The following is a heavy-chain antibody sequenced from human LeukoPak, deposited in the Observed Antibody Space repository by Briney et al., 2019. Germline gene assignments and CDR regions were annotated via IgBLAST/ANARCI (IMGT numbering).Heavy chain of an antibody. Sequence: PGGSLRLSCAGSGFTFRSYAMSGVRQAPGKGLVWVSLINSDGSSRNYADSVKGRFTISRDNAKNTLYLQMNSLRAEDTAVYYCSRTLAAADTLDYWGQGTLVTVRS. J-gene: IGHJ4*02. CDR3: SRTLAAADTLDY. D-gene: IGHD6-13*01. CDR1: GFTFRSYA. V-gene: IGHV3-74*01. CDR2: INSDGSSR.